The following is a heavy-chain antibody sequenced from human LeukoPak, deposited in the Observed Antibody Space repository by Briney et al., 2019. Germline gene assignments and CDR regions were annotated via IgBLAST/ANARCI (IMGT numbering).Heavy chain of an antibody. CDR1: GYTFTNYN. V-gene: IGHV1-2*02. CDR3: ARVPRPGTTYYFDY. CDR2: INPNSGGT. D-gene: IGHD1-1*01. J-gene: IGHJ4*02. Sequence: ASVKVSCKASGYTFTNYNIAWVRQAPGQGLEWMGWINPNSGGTNYAQKFQGRVTMTRDTSISTAYMELSRLRSDDTAVYYCARVPRPGTTYYFDYWGQGTLVTVSS.